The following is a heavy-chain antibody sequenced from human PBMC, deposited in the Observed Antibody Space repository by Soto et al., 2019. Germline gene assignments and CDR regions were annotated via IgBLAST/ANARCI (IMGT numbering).Heavy chain of an antibody. CDR3: AREAGRITIFGVVIIGYYGMDV. CDR1: GDSVSSNSAA. J-gene: IGHJ6*02. Sequence: PSQTLSLPCVISGDSVSSNSAAWNWIRQSPSRGLEWLGRTYYRSKWYNDYAVSVKSRITINPDTSKNQFSLQLNSVTPEDTAVYYCAREAGRITIFGVVIIGYYGMDVWGQGTTVTVSS. CDR2: TYYRSKWYN. D-gene: IGHD3-3*01. V-gene: IGHV6-1*01.